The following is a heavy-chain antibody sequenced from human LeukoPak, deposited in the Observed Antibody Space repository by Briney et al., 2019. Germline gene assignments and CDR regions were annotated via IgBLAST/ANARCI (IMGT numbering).Heavy chain of an antibody. D-gene: IGHD1-26*01. CDR3: ARGLGKRFDS. V-gene: IGHV4-34*01. J-gene: IGHJ5*01. CDR1: GGSFSGYY. Sequence: PSETLSLTCAVYGGSFSGYYWSWIRQPPGKGLEWIGEINHSGSTNYNPSLKSRVTISVDTSKNQFSLKLSSVTAADTAVYYCARGLGKRFDSWGQGTLVTVSS. CDR2: INHSGST.